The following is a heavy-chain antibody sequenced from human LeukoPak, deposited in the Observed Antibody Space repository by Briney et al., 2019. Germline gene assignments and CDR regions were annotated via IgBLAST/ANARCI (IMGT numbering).Heavy chain of an antibody. CDR1: GGSISGYF. CDR3: ARAFYSSSWYHKEDFFDY. V-gene: IGHV4-4*07. J-gene: IGHJ4*02. D-gene: IGHD6-13*01. CDR2: MYSSGNT. Sequence: PSETLSLTCTVSGGSISGYFWSWIRQPAGKGLECIGRMYSSGNTNYNPSLKSRVTMSVDTSKNQFSLRLNSVTAADTAVYCCARAFYSSSWYHKEDFFDYWGQGTPVTVSS.